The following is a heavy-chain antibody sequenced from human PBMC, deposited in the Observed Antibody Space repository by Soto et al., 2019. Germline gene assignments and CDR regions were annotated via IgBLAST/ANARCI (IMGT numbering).Heavy chain of an antibody. V-gene: IGHV4-38-2*01. CDR2: IYHSGSA. Sequence: PSETLSLICAVSGFSISSGYYWGWIRQPPGQGLEWIGSIYHSGSAYHNPSLKSRVTISVDTSKNQFSLKLTSVTAADTAVYYCARGGKAAAGSYNWFDPWGQGTLVTVSS. CDR3: ARGGKAAAGSYNWFDP. J-gene: IGHJ5*02. D-gene: IGHD6-13*01. CDR1: GFSISSGYY.